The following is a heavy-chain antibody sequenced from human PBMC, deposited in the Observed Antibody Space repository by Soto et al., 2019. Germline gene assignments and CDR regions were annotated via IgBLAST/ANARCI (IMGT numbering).Heavy chain of an antibody. J-gene: IGHJ3*02. CDR1: GGSLSSDNFF. CDR3: AREVISPATSDALDI. D-gene: IGHD1-26*01. CDR2: IYHPGAA. Sequence: QVQLQESGPGLVKPSQTLSVTCTVSGGSLSSDNFFWSWVHQHPETGLEWVGYIYHPGAAYYNPSLKSRLTISLDTSKNRFSLSLISVTAADTAVYYCAREVISPATSDALDIWGQGTMVTVSS. V-gene: IGHV4-31*03.